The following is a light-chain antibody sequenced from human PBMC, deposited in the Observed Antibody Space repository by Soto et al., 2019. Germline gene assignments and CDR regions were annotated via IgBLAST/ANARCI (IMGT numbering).Light chain of an antibody. J-gene: IGLJ1*01. CDR3: QTYDSSLSGSKV. CDR1: NSNIGDGYQ. Sequence: QSVLTQPPSVSGAPGHRVTISCTGSNSNIGDGYQVHWYQQLPGTAPKLLIYGDTSRPSGVPDRFSASKSGASASLAISGLQPEDEADYYCQTYDSSLSGSKVFGTGTKVTVL. CDR2: GDT. V-gene: IGLV1-40*01.